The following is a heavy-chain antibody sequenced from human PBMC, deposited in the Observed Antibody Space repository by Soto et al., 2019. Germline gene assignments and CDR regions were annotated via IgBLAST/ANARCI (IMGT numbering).Heavy chain of an antibody. Sequence: QVQLVQSGAEVKKPGSSVKVSCKASGGTFSSYAISWVRQAPGQGLEWMGGIIPIFGTANYAQKFQGRVTITADEYTSNAYMELRTLRSEDTAVYYCAREAGTTFYWFDPWGQGTLVTVSS. CDR1: GGTFSSYA. D-gene: IGHD1-7*01. J-gene: IGHJ5*02. V-gene: IGHV1-69*01. CDR3: AREAGTTFYWFDP. CDR2: IIPIFGTA.